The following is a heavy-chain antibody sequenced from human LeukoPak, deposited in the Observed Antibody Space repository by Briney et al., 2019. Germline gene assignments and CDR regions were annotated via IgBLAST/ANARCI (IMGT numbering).Heavy chain of an antibody. J-gene: IGHJ4*02. CDR2: MNPNSGNT. V-gene: IGHV1-8*01. D-gene: IGHD5-18*01. CDR3: ARIKRGYSYGNFDY. Sequence: ASVKVSCKASGYTFTSHDINWVRQATGQGLEWMGWMNPNSGNTGYAQKFQGRVTMTRNTSISTAYMELSSLRSEDTAVYYCARIKRGYSYGNFDYWGQGTLVTVSS. CDR1: GYTFTSHD.